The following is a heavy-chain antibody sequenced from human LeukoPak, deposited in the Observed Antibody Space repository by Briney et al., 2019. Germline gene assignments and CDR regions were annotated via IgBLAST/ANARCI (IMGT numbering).Heavy chain of an antibody. CDR2: FDPEDGET. J-gene: IGHJ4*02. V-gene: IGHV1-24*01. Sequence: ASVKVSCKVSGYTLTELSMHWVRQAPGKGLEWMGGFDPEDGETIYAQKFQGRVTMTEDTTTDSAYMELSSLRSEDTAVYYCATGSGIEDTMVRGVITGLDYWGQGTLVTVSS. CDR1: GYTLTELS. CDR3: ATGSGIEDTMVRGVITGLDY. D-gene: IGHD3-10*01.